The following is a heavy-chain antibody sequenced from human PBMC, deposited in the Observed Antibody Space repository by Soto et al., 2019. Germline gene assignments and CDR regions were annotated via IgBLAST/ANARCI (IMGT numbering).Heavy chain of an antibody. J-gene: IGHJ6*02. CDR1: GGSSSGYY. V-gene: IGHV4-34*01. D-gene: IGHD5-18*01. CDR2: INHSGST. CDR3: ARGGGIQLWSKFYYYYGMDV. Sequence: QVQLQPWGAGLLKPSETLSLTCAVYGGSSSGYYWSWIRQPPGKGLEWIGEINHSGSTNYNPSLKSRVTISVDTSKNQFSLKLSSVTAADTAVYYCARGGGIQLWSKFYYYYGMDVGGQGTTVTVSS.